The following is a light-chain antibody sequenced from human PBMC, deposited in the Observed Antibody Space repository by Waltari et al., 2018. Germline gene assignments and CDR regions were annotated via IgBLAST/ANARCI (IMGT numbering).Light chain of an antibody. CDR3: LAWDTSTFFV. CDR1: QLGDKY. CDR2: EDN. V-gene: IGLV3-1*01. Sequence: SFDLTQPPSVSVSPGQTASITCSGDQLGDKYVSWYQQKPGLSPVLVIYEDNKRPSGIPERFSGSNSGNSATLTISGTQSMDEADYYCLAWDTSTFFVFGTGTRVTVL. J-gene: IGLJ1*01.